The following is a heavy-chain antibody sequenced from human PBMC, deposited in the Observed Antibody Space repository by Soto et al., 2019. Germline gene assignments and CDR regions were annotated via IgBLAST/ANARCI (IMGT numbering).Heavy chain of an antibody. CDR3: ARARIMITFGGVSHWFDP. J-gene: IGHJ5*02. CDR1: GGSISSGDYY. V-gene: IGHV4-30-4*01. CDR2: IYYSGST. Sequence: SETLSLTCTVSGGSISSGDYYWSWIRQPPGKGLEWIGYIYYSGSTYYNPSLKSRVTISVDTSKNQFSLKLSSVTAADTAVYYCARARIMITFGGVSHWFDPWGQGTLVTVSS. D-gene: IGHD3-16*01.